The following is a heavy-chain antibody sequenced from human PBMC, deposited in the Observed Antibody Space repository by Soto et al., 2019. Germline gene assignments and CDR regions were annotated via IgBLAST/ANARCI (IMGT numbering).Heavy chain of an antibody. CDR2: IKQDGSEK. D-gene: IGHD4-17*01. J-gene: IGHJ3*02. CDR3: AREGTVTRAFDI. Sequence: PGGSLRLSCAASGFSFSASWMAWVRQAPGKGLEWVADIKQDGSEKNYVDSVKGRVTISRDNAKNSLYLQMNSLRAEDTAVYYWAREGTVTRAFDIWGQGTMVTVSS. V-gene: IGHV3-7*03. CDR1: GFSFSASW.